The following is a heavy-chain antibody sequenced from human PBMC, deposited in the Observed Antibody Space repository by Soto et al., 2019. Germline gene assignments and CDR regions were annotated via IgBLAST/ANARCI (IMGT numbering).Heavy chain of an antibody. D-gene: IGHD6-13*01. CDR3: TKDISVRVWVYLVVEY. CDR1: GFTFDVYA. CDR2: INYNSVSV. J-gene: IGHJ4*02. V-gene: IGHV3-9*01. Sequence: EVQLVESGGGWVQPGRSLRLSCAASGFTFDVYAMHWVRQAPGKGLEWVSGINYNSVSVVYADSVKGRFTISRDNAKNSLHLQINSLRAEDTAVYYCTKDISVRVWVYLVVEYWGQGTLVTVS.